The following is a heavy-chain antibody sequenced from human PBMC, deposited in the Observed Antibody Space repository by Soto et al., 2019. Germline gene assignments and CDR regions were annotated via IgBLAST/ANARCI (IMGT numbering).Heavy chain of an antibody. J-gene: IGHJ3*02. CDR3: ARDRGSGREPACDI. Sequence: PXXTLSLACTVSGGSISSYYWRWILQPPGKGLEWIGYIYYSGSTNYNPSLKSRVTISVDTSKNQFSLKLSSVTDADTAMYYCARDRGSGREPACDIWGQGTMVTVSS. V-gene: IGHV4-59*01. CDR1: GGSISSYY. CDR2: IYYSGST. D-gene: IGHD3-10*01.